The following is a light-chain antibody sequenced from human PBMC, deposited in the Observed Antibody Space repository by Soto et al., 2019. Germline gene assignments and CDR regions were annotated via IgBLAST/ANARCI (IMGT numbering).Light chain of an antibody. CDR3: QQYDSSSPT. V-gene: IGKV1-5*01. CDR2: DAS. J-gene: IGKJ2*01. Sequence: DIQMTQSPYTLSASVGDGVTITCRASQNISVWLAWYQQRPGKAPKFLIYDASNLETGVSSRFSGSGSGTEFTLTIRSLQPDDFATYYCQQYDSSSPTFGQGTKLEIK. CDR1: QNISVW.